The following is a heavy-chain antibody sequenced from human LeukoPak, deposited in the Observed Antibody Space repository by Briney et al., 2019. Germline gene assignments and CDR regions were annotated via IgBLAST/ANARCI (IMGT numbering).Heavy chain of an antibody. J-gene: IGHJ4*02. Sequence: GGSLRLSCAASGFTFSSYWMHWVRQAREKGLVWVSRINSDGSSTSYADSVKGRFTISRDNAKNTLYLQMNSLRAEDTAVYYCARDLTMVYYGSVYWGQGTLVTVSS. CDR3: ARDLTMVYYGSVY. D-gene: IGHD3-10*01. CDR2: INSDGSST. V-gene: IGHV3-74*01. CDR1: GFTFSSYW.